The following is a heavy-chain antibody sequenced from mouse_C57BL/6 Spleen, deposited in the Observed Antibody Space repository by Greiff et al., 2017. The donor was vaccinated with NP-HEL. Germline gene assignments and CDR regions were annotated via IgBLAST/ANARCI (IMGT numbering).Heavy chain of an antibody. CDR2: INPGSGGT. V-gene: IGHV1-54*01. CDR3: ARWSTTVVAGDY. D-gene: IGHD1-1*01. J-gene: IGHJ2*01. CDR1: GYAFTNYL. Sequence: QVQLQQSGAELVRPGTSVKVSCKASGYAFTNYLIEWVKQRPGQGLEWIGVINPGSGGTNYNEKFKGKATLTADKSSSTAYMQLSSLTSEDSAVYFCARWSTTVVAGDYWGQGTTLTVSS.